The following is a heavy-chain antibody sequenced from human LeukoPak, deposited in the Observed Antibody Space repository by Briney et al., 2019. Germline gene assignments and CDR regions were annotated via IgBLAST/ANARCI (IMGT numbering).Heavy chain of an antibody. CDR3: AREILYDSTGYYL. CDR2: IYYSGST. Sequence: SETLSLTCTVSGGSISTNSYYWGWIRQPPGKGLEWIGSIYYSGSTYYNPSLKSRVTISIDTSKNQFSLRLRSVTAADTAVYYCAREILYDSTGYYLWGQGTVVTVSS. CDR1: GGSISTNSYY. D-gene: IGHD3-22*01. V-gene: IGHV4-39*07. J-gene: IGHJ4*02.